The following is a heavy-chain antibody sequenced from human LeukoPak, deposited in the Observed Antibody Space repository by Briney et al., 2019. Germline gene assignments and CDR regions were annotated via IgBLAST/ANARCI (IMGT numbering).Heavy chain of an antibody. CDR2: IQEEGSEK. V-gene: IGHV3-7*01. D-gene: IGHD3-10*01. J-gene: IGHJ4*02. Sequence: GGSLRLSCAASGFSFSSHWMSWVRQAPGKGLEWVANIQEEGSEKFYVDSVKGRFTISRDNAKNSLFLQMNSLGAEDTAIYYCARLYYYNSGRSYPSIYFDYWGQGTLVTVSS. CDR3: ARLYYYNSGRSYPSIYFDY. CDR1: GFSFSSHW.